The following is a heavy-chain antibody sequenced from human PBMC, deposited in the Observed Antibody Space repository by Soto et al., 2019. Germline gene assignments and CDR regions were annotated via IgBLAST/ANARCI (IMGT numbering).Heavy chain of an antibody. J-gene: IGHJ4*02. CDR1: GVSITSYF. CDR2: ISFSGAT. Sequence: SETLSLTCTVSGVSITSYFWSWIRQTPGKGLDWIGSISFSGATYSNPSLKGRAALSVDTSENHLSLTLNSVTSADTAGYFCARDRRDGYKRYFEVWGQGNQVTVSS. CDR3: ARDRRDGYKRYFEV. V-gene: IGHV4-59*01. D-gene: IGHD3-9*01.